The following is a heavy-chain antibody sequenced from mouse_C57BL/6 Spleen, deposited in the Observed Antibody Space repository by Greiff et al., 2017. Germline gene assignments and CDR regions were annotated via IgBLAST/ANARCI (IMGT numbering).Heavy chain of an antibody. CDR3: AREGHYDYDYAMDY. Sequence: VQLQESGPGLVKPSQSLSLTCSVTGYSITSGYYWNWIRQFPGNKLEWMGYISYDGSNNYNPSLKNRISITRDTSKNQFFLKLNSVTTEDTATYYCAREGHYDYDYAMDYWGQGTSVTVSS. D-gene: IGHD2-4*01. CDR2: ISYDGSN. V-gene: IGHV3-6*01. J-gene: IGHJ4*01. CDR1: GYSITSGYY.